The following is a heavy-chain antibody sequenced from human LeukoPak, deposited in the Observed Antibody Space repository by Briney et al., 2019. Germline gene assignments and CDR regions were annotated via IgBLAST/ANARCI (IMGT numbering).Heavy chain of an antibody. CDR3: VATMVRGVITGMDV. V-gene: IGHV3-53*01. J-gene: IGHJ6*04. D-gene: IGHD3-10*01. CDR1: GFTVSSNY. Sequence: GGSLRLSCAASGFTVSSNYMSWVRQAPGKGLEWVSVIYSGGSTYYADSVKGRFIISRDNSKNTLYLQMNSLRAVDTAVYYCVATMVRGVITGMDVWGKGTTVTVSS. CDR2: IYSGGST.